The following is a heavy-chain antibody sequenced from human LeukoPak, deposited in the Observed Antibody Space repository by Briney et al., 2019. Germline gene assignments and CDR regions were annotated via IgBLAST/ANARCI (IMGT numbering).Heavy chain of an antibody. CDR1: GGSFSGYY. CDR2: INHSGST. CDR3: ARSGLRSSSRYYYYMDV. D-gene: IGHD6-6*01. Sequence: SETLSLTCAVYGGSFSGYYWSWIRQPPGKGLEWIGEINHSGSTNYNPSLKSRVTISVDTSKNQFSLKLSSVTAADTAVYYCARSGLRSSSRYYYYMDVWGKGTTVTVSS. V-gene: IGHV4-34*01. J-gene: IGHJ6*03.